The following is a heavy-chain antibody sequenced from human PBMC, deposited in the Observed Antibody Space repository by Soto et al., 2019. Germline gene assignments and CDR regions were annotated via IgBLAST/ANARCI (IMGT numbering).Heavy chain of an antibody. Sequence: PSETLSLTCPVSGGYISSGGYYWSWIRQHPGKGLEWIGYIYYSGSTYYNPSLKSRVTISVDTSKNQFSLKLSSVTAADTAVYYCARARSWWRNFVDYWGQGTLVTVSS. CDR1: GGYISSGGYY. J-gene: IGHJ4*02. CDR3: ARARSWWRNFVDY. CDR2: IYYSGST. V-gene: IGHV4-31*03. D-gene: IGHD6-13*01.